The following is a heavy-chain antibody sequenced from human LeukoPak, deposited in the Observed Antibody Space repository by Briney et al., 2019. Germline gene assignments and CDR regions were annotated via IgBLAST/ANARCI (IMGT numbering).Heavy chain of an antibody. D-gene: IGHD4-17*01. V-gene: IGHV4-59*12. CDR3: AGAEDYGDYVYAFDI. Sequence: SETLSLTCTVSGGSISSYYWSWIRQPPGKGLEWIGYIYYSGSTNYNPSLKSRVTMSVDTSKNQFSLKLSSVTAADTAVYYCAGAEDYGDYVYAFDIWGQGTTVTVSS. CDR1: GGSISSYY. CDR2: IYYSGST. J-gene: IGHJ3*02.